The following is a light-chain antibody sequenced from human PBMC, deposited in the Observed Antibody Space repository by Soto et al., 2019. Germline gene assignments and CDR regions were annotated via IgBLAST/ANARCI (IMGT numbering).Light chain of an antibody. CDR3: CSYAGRDTLYV. CDR2: DVS. Sequence: QSVLTQPRSVSGSPGQSVTISCTGTRTDGGGYNYVSWYQQHPGKVPKLILYDVSKRPSGVPDRFSGSKSGNTASLTISGLQAEDEADYYCCSYAGRDTLYVFGSGTKVTVL. J-gene: IGLJ1*01. V-gene: IGLV2-11*01. CDR1: RTDGGGYNY.